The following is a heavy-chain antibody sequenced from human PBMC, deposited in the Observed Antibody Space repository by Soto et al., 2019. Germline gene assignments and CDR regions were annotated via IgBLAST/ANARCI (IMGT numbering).Heavy chain of an antibody. J-gene: IGHJ4*02. CDR2: INHSGST. Sequence: PSETLSLTCAVYGGSFSGYYWSWIRQPPGKGLEWIGEINHSGSTNYNPSLKSRVTISVDTSKNQFSLKLSSVTAADTAVYYCARAAAGLWGQGTLVTVSS. D-gene: IGHD6-13*01. CDR1: GGSFSGYY. CDR3: ARAAAGL. V-gene: IGHV4-34*01.